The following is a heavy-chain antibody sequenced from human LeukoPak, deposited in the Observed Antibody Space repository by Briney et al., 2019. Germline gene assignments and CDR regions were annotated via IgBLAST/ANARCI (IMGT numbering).Heavy chain of an antibody. Sequence: PSETLSLTCNVSGGAISSYYWSWIRQPPGKGLEWIGYIYYSGSTNYNLSLKNRVTISVDTSKNQFSLKLSSVTAADTAVYYCARSVDTAMVGDYWGQGTLVTVSS. D-gene: IGHD5-18*01. CDR1: GGAISSYY. CDR2: IYYSGST. V-gene: IGHV4-59*01. CDR3: ARSVDTAMVGDY. J-gene: IGHJ4*02.